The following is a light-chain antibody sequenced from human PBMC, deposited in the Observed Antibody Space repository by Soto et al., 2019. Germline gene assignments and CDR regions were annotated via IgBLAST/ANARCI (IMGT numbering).Light chain of an antibody. J-gene: IGKJ5*01. CDR3: QQRNVWPPIT. CDR1: QSIHTS. CDR2: DST. V-gene: IGKV3-11*01. Sequence: EVVVTQSPGTLSLSPGERATLSCRASQSIHTSLAWYQQKSGKPPRLVIYDSTLRANGVPDRFGGSRSGTEFTLTINSLEPEDFAVYYCQQRNVWPPITFGQGTRLELK.